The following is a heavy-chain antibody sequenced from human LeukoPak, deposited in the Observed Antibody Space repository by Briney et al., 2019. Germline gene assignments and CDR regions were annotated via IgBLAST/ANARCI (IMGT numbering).Heavy chain of an antibody. CDR2: ISGSGGST. J-gene: IGHJ6*02. V-gene: IGHV3-23*01. D-gene: IGHD6-19*01. CDR1: GFTFSSYA. Sequence: GGSLRLSCAASGFTFSSYAMSWVRQAPGKGLEWVSAISGSGGSTYYADSVKGRFTISRDNSKNTLYLQMNSLRAEDTAVYYCATNQQWLGHYYYYYGMDVWGQGTTVAVSS. CDR3: ATNQQWLGHYYYYYGMDV.